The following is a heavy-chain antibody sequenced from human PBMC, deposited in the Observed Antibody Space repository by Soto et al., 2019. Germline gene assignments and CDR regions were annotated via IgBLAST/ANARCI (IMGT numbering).Heavy chain of an antibody. J-gene: IGHJ6*02. CDR1: GYTFSNYG. D-gene: IGHD3-10*01. V-gene: IGHV1-18*01. CDR3: AREGYYSGSGTYSPPRYYGMDV. CDR2: ISDYNGNT. Sequence: QVQLVQSGAEVRKPGASVKVSCKASGYTFSNYGLSWVRQAPGQGLEWMGWISDYNGNTHYAQKLQGRLIMTTDPSRRTAYVELRSLTSDNTAVYFCAREGYYSGSGTYSPPRYYGMDVWGQGTTVTVSS.